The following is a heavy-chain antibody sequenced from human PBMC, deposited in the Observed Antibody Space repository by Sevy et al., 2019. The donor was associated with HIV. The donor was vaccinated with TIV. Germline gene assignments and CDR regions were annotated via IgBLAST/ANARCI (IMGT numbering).Heavy chain of an antibody. CDR3: ARLPYGMGSGSYYVDV. D-gene: IGHD3-10*01. CDR2: IYYSGST. Sequence: SETLSLTCTVSGGSISSSSYYWGWIRQPPGKGPEWIGGIYYSGSTYYNPSLKSRFTLSVDTSKNQFSLKLSSLTAADTAVYYCARLPYGMGSGSYYVDVWGQGTTVTVSS. V-gene: IGHV4-39*01. CDR1: GGSISSSSYY. J-gene: IGHJ6*02.